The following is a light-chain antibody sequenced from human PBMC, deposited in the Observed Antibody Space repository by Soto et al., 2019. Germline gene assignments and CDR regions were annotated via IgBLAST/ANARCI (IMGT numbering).Light chain of an antibody. CDR1: QSISDY. CDR3: QQSYSTPRIT. CDR2: AAS. Sequence: DFQMTQSPSSLSASVGDRVTITCRASQSISDYLNWYQQKPGKAPELLIYAASSLQSGVPSRFSGSGSGTDFTLTISSLQREDFATYYCQQSYSTPRITFGQGTRLEMK. V-gene: IGKV1-39*01. J-gene: IGKJ5*01.